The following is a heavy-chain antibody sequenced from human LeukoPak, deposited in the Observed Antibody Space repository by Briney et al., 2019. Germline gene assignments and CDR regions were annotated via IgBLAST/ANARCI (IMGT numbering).Heavy chain of an antibody. J-gene: IGHJ4*02. CDR3: ARDSASSYYYDSSEGFDY. V-gene: IGHV3-7*01. Sequence: PGGSLRLSCAASGFTFSSYWMSWVRQAPGKGLEWVANIKQDGSEKYYVGSVKGRFTISRDNAKNSLYLQMNSLRAEDTAVYYCARDSASSYYYDSSEGFDYWGQGTLVTVSS. CDR2: IKQDGSEK. D-gene: IGHD3-22*01. CDR1: GFTFSSYW.